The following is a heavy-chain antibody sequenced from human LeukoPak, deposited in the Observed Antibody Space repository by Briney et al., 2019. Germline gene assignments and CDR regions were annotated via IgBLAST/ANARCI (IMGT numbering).Heavy chain of an antibody. D-gene: IGHD1-7*01. CDR2: IYYSGST. Sequence: PSETLSLTCTVSGGSISSSSYYWGWIRQPPGKGLEWIGSIYYSGSTYYNPSLKSRVTISVDTSKNQFSLKLSSVTAADTAVYYCASRLELTYDESVAFDIWGQGTMVTVSS. CDR3: ASRLELTYDESVAFDI. CDR1: GGSISSSSYY. J-gene: IGHJ3*02. V-gene: IGHV4-39*01.